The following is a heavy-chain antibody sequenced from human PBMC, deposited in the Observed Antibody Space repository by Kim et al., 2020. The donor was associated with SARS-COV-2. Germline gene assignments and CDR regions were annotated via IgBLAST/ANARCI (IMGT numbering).Heavy chain of an antibody. Sequence: YNPSPKSRVTISVDTSKNPFSLKLSSVTAADTAVYYCARHSSPKGAFFDYWGQGTLVTVSS. CDR3: ARHSSPKGAFFDY. D-gene: IGHD3-16*01. J-gene: IGHJ4*02. V-gene: IGHV4-59*08.